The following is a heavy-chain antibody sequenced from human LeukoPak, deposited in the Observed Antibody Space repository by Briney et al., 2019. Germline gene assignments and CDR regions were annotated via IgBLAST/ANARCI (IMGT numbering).Heavy chain of an antibody. D-gene: IGHD2-2*01. CDR1: GGSFSGYY. Sequence: SETLSLTCAVYGGSFSGYYWSWIRQPPGKGLEWIGEINHSGSTNYNPSLKSRVTISVDTSKNQFSLKLSSVTAADTAVYYCARGPIRYCSSTSCPGSDGMDVWGQGTTVTVSS. CDR3: ARGPIRYCSSTSCPGSDGMDV. J-gene: IGHJ6*02. V-gene: IGHV4-34*01. CDR2: INHSGST.